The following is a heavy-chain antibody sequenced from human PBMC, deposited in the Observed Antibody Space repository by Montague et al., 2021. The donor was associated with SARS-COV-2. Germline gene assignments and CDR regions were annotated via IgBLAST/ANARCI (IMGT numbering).Heavy chain of an antibody. CDR3: AGNEGAAVPGLLLGMDI. D-gene: IGHD6-19*01. CDR2: IYYLGTT. V-gene: IGHV4-59*11. J-gene: IGHJ6*02. Sequence: SETLSLTCIVYGGSISGHYWSWVRQTPEKGLEWIGYIYYLGTTNYNPSLKTRATFSVDMSTNQLSLMLTSVTAAATGVYYCAGNEGAAVPGLLLGMDIWGQGTPVTVSS. CDR1: GGSISGHY.